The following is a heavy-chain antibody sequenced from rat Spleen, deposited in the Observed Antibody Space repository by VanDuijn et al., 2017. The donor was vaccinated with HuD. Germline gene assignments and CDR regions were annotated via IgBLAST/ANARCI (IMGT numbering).Heavy chain of an antibody. D-gene: IGHD1-11*01. CDR3: VRRYDFDY. V-gene: IGHV5S13*01. CDR2: INTGGGNT. CDR1: GFTFSSYG. Sequence: EVQLVESGGGLVQPGRSLKLSCAASGFTFSSYGMAWVRQTPTKGLEWVASINTGGGNTYYQNSVKGRFTISRDNAKSTLYLQMDSLRPEDTATYYCVRRYDFDYWGQGVMVTVSS. J-gene: IGHJ2*01.